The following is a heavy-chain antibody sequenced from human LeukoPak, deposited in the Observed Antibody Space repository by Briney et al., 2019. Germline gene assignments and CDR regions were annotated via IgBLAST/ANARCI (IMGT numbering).Heavy chain of an antibody. J-gene: IGHJ4*02. D-gene: IGHD3-10*01. CDR3: ARELYYGSGSPFDY. V-gene: IGHV4-61*02. CDR2: IYTSGST. CDR1: GGSISSGSYY. Sequence: SETLPLTCTVSGGSISSGSYYWSWIRQPAGKGLEWIGRIYTSGSTNYNPSLKSRVTISVDTSKNQFSLKLSSVTAADTAVYYCARELYYGSGSPFDYWGQGTLVTVSS.